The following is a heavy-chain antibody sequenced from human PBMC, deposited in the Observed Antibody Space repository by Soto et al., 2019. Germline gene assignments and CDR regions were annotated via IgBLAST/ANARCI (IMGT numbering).Heavy chain of an antibody. J-gene: IGHJ6*02. V-gene: IGHV4-59*08. CDR1: DDSSSSYK. Sequence: QVQLQESGPGLVKPSETLSLTCTVSDDSSSSYKWSWIRQPPGRRLEWIGYIDSSGGTSYNPTLQSRVTISVDTSTKHFSLKLSSVTAADTAVYYCVRQGFVRLHGLVDVWGQGTTVTVSS. CDR2: IDSSGGT. CDR3: VRQGFVRLHGLVDV. D-gene: IGHD4-4*01.